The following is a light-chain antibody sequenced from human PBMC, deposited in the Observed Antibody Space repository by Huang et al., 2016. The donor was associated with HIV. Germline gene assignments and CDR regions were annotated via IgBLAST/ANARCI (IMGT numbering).Light chain of an antibody. CDR1: QIINKY. V-gene: IGKV1-39*01. Sequence: DIQMTQAPPSLSAAVGDRVIITGRASQIINKYLNWYQQMPGRAPKLLISGASSLQGGVSARFSGSGSGTDFTLTIRDLQPEDTATYHCQHSYNIPRTFGQGTLLEI. CDR2: GAS. J-gene: IGKJ2*01. CDR3: QHSYNIPRT.